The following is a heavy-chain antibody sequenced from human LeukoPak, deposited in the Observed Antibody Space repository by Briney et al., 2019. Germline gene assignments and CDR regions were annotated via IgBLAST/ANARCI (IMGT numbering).Heavy chain of an antibody. CDR3: ARPIAGDYAMDV. CDR1: GYTFTSYG. J-gene: IGHJ6*03. CDR2: ISAYNGNT. V-gene: IGHV1-18*01. Sequence: ASVKVSCKASGYTFTSYGISWVRQAPGQGLEWMGWISAYNGNTNYAQKLQGRVTMTTDTSTSTAYMELRSLRSADTAVYYCARPIAGDYAMDVWGKGTTVTVSS. D-gene: IGHD3-16*01.